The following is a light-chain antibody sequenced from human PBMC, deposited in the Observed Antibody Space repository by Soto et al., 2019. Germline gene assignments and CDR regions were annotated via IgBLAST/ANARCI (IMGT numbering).Light chain of an antibody. CDR2: AAY. Sequence: DIQMTQSVSSLSSSVGARFTITGGGIPRISNYLNWYQNKPGKAHRLLIYAAYTLQSGVPSRFSGSGYGTDFTLTISSLKPEDFATYYCQKNYSTLDYTFGTGTKVDIK. CDR1: PRISNY. J-gene: IGKJ3*01. V-gene: IGKV1-39*01. CDR3: QKNYSTLDYT.